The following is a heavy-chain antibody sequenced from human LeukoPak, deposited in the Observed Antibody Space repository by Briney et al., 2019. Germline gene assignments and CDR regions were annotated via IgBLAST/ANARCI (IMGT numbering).Heavy chain of an antibody. CDR2: IWSNGNNR. CDR3: VKERGPFDGFDI. V-gene: IGHV3-33*03. CDR1: GFTFSSYG. Sequence: GESLKISCAASGFTFSSYGMHWVRQVPGKGLEWVAVIWSNGNNRYYADFVKGRFTFSRDNSKNTLSLQMNSLRTEDTAVYYCVKERGPFDGFDIWGQGTMVTVSS. J-gene: IGHJ3*02.